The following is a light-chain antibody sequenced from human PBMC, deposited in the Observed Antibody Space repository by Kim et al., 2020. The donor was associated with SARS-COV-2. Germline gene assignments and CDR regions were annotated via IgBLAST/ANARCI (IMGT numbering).Light chain of an antibody. CDR3: AAWDDSLSVV. J-gene: IGLJ2*01. CDR1: SSNIGSNY. CDR2: GNN. Sequence: PGKRVTISCSGSSSNIGSNYVYWYQQLPGTAPKLLIYGNNQRPSGVPDRFSGSKSGTSASLAISGLRSEDEADYYCAAWDDSLSVVFGGGTQLTVL. V-gene: IGLV1-47*01.